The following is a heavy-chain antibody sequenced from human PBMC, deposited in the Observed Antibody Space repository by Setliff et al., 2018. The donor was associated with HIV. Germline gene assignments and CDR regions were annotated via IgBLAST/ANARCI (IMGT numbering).Heavy chain of an antibody. D-gene: IGHD3-10*01. CDR3: ARAGLRAPPYYYFDY. CDR2: IYPGDSDT. Sequence: PGESLKISCKCSGYSFTSYWIGWVRQMPGKGLEWMGIIYPGDSDTRYSPSFQGQVTISADKSISTAYLQRSSLKASDTAMYYCARAGLRAPPYYYFDYWGQGTLVTVSS. J-gene: IGHJ4*02. V-gene: IGHV5-51*01. CDR1: GYSFTSYW.